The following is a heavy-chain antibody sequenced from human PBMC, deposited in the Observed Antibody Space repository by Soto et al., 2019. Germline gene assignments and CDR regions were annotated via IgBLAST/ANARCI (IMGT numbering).Heavy chain of an antibody. J-gene: IGHJ6*02. CDR2: INPTGDRL. CDR3: VKERYAQLWLEDYGMDV. D-gene: IGHD5-18*01. Sequence: QVQLVQSGAEVKKPGASVKVSCKASGFTFSDHYMHWVRQAPGQGLEWMGIINPTGDRLNYAQKLQGRVTITRDNSKNTLYLQMSSLGPEDTAVYYCVKERYAQLWLEDYGMDVWGQGTTVTV. CDR1: GFTFSDHY. V-gene: IGHV1-46*01.